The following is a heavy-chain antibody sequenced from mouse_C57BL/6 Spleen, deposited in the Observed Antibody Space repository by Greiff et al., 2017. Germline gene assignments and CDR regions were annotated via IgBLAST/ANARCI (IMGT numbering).Heavy chain of an antibody. V-gene: IGHV3-6*01. CDR3: AREGTTSYFDY. J-gene: IGHJ2*01. CDR1: GYSITSGYY. Sequence: DVQLQESGPGLVKPSQSLSLTCSVTGYSITSGYYWNWIRQFPGNKLEWMGYISYDGSNNYNPSLKNRISITRDTSKNQFFLKLNSVTTEDTATYYCAREGTTSYFDYGGQGTTLTVSS. CDR2: ISYDGSN. D-gene: IGHD1-1*01.